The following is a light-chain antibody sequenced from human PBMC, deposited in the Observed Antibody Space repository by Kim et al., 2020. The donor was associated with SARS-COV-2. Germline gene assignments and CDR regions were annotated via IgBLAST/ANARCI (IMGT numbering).Light chain of an antibody. CDR2: DVN. J-gene: IGLJ3*02. V-gene: IGLV2-14*03. CDR3: SSFTTRSTLV. CDR1: SSNIGSYNY. Sequence: QSALTQPASVSGSPGQSISISCTGTSSNIGSYNYVSWHQQHPGKAPKLMIYDVNKRPSGISSRFSDSKSGSTASLTISGLQAEDEADYYCSSFTTRSTLVFGGGTK.